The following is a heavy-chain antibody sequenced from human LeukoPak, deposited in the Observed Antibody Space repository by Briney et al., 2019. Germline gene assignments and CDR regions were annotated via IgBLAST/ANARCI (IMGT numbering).Heavy chain of an antibody. V-gene: IGHV3-30*04. J-gene: IGHJ4*02. CDR1: GFTFSSYA. Sequence: GRSLRLSCAASGFTFSSYAMPWVRQAPGKGLEWVAVISYDGSNKYYADSVKGRFTISRDNSKNTLYLQMNSLRAEDTAVYYCARTRGYDILTGYNDYWGQGTLVTVSS. D-gene: IGHD3-9*01. CDR2: ISYDGSNK. CDR3: ARTRGYDILTGYNDY.